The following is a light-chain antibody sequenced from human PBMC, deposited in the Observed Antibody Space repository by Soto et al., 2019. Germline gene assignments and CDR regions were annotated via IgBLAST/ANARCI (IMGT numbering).Light chain of an antibody. CDR1: QSVSNNY. CDR3: QQYGGSPTWT. J-gene: IGKJ1*01. V-gene: IGKV3-20*01. Sequence: EIVLTQSPGTLSLSPGERATLSCRASQSVSNNYLAWYQQKPGQAPRLLIYGASNRATGIPDRFSGSGSGTDFTLTISRLEPEDFAVYYCQQYGGSPTWTFGQGTKVDIK. CDR2: GAS.